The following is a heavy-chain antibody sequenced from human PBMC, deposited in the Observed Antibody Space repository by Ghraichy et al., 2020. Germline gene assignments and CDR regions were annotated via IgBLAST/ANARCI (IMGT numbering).Heavy chain of an antibody. CDR1: GFTFSTSS. D-gene: IGHD2-2*01. CDR2: IVGSGSHI. Sequence: GGSLRLSCAASGFTFSTSSLNWVRQAPGKGLEWISSIVGSGSHINYAASVKGRFTISRDTAKNSLFLQMNSLRVDDTAIYYCARDGDIVVDPAAKPTESAYPFENWGQGTLVTVSS. J-gene: IGHJ4*02. CDR3: ARDGDIVVDPAAKPTESAYPFEN. V-gene: IGHV3-21*01.